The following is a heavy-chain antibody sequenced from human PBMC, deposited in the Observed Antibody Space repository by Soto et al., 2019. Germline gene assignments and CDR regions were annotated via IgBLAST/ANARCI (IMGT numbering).Heavy chain of an antibody. D-gene: IGHD3-22*01. V-gene: IGHV5-51*01. J-gene: IGHJ4*02. CDR3: ARVPNSYDSSGRGGNFDY. CDR1: GYSFTSYW. Sequence: GESLKISCKGSGYSFTSYWIGWVRQMPGKGLEWMGIIYPGDSDTRYSPSFQGQVTISADKSISTAYLQWSSLKASDTAMYYCARVPNSYDSSGRGGNFDYWGQGNLVTVSS. CDR2: IYPGDSDT.